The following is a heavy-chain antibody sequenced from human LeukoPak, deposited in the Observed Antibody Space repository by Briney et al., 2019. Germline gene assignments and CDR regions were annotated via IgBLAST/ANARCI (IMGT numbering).Heavy chain of an antibody. J-gene: IGHJ6*02. CDR3: ARGRKITISAEYYYYGMDV. CDR2: INHSGST. D-gene: IGHD3-3*01. Sequence: PSETLFLTCAVYGGSFSGYYWSWIRQPPGKGLEWIGEINHSGSTNYNPSLKSRVTISVDTSKNQFSLKLSSVTAADTAVYYCARGRKITISAEYYYYGMDVWGQGTTVTVSS. V-gene: IGHV4-34*01. CDR1: GGSFSGYY.